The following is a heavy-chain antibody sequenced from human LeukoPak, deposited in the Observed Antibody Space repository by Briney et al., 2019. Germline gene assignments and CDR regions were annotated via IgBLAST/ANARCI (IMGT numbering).Heavy chain of an antibody. V-gene: IGHV3-21*01. CDR3: ARDEYGYNYKAY. CDR1: GFTFSSYS. J-gene: IGHJ4*02. CDR2: ISSSSSYI. Sequence: PGGSLRLSCAASGFTFSSYSMNWVRQAPGKGLEWVSSISSSSSYIYYADSVKGRFTISRGSAKNSLYLQMNSLRAEDSAVYYCARDEYGYNYKAYWGQGTLVTVSS. D-gene: IGHD5-24*01.